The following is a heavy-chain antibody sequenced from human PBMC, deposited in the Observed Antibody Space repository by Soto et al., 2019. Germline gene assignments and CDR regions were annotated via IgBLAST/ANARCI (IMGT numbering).Heavy chain of an antibody. J-gene: IGHJ4*02. D-gene: IGHD3-10*01. CDR2: IMPVIEAA. Sequence: QVQLVQSGAAVKKPGSSVRVSCKASGGTFSDFTLNWVRQAPGQGLEWMGGIMPVIEAANYAQTFQGRVTITADKFTSTAYMELSGLRSEDTAVYYCALGEDLVYWGQGTLLTVSS. V-gene: IGHV1-69*06. CDR1: GGTFSDFT. CDR3: ALGEDLVY.